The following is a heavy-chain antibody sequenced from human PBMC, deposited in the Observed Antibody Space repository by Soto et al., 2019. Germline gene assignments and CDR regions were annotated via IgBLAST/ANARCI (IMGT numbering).Heavy chain of an antibody. J-gene: IGHJ4*02. D-gene: IGHD3-16*02. CDR1: GFTFSNAW. CDR2: IKSKTDGGTT. V-gene: IGHV3-15*01. CDR3: TTVVIQWGLTKLGYPYFDY. Sequence: EVQLVESGGGLVKPGGSLRLSCAASGFTFSNAWMSWVRQAPGKGLEWVGRIKSKTDGGTTDYAAPVKGRFTISRDDSKNTLYLQMNSLKTEDTAVYYCTTVVIQWGLTKLGYPYFDYWGQGTLVTVSS.